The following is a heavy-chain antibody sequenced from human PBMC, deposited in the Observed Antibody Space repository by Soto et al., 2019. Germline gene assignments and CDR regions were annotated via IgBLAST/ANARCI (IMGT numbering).Heavy chain of an antibody. V-gene: IGHV1-69*02. CDR2: TIPILAIT. CDR3: ARGGDGSGSESVFDI. J-gene: IGHJ3*02. Sequence: QVQLVQSGAVVKKPGSSMKVSCKTIGDTFSTYPITWVRQAPGQGLEWMGRTIPILAITDYAQKFQGRVTITADRSTTTAYMELSSLNFEDTAVYYCARGGDGSGSESVFDIWGQGTMVTVSS. CDR1: GDTFSTYP. D-gene: IGHD3-22*01.